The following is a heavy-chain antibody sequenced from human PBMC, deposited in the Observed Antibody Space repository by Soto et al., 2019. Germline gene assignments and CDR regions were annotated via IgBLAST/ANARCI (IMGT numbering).Heavy chain of an antibody. J-gene: IGHJ4*02. CDR2: IIPILGIA. V-gene: IGHV1-69*02. D-gene: IGHD2-21*02. CDR1: GGTFSSYT. Sequence: QVQLVQSGAEVKKPGSSVKVSCKASGGTFSSYTISWVRQAPGQGLEWMGRIIPILGIANYAQKFQGRVTITADKSTSTAYMEVSSLRSEDTAVYYYARDDVLAYCGGDCYSWGQGTLVTVSS. CDR3: ARDDVLAYCGGDCYS.